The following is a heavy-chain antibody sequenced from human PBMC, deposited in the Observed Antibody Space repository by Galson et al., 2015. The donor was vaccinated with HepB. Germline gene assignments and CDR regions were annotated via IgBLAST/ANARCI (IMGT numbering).Heavy chain of an antibody. CDR1: GYSFTSYW. V-gene: IGHV5-10-1*01. CDR3: ARHFVGYSYDLNVDWYFDL. Sequence: QSGAEVKKPGESLRISCKGSGYSFTSYWISWVRQMPGKGLEWMGRIDPSDSYTNYSPSFQGHVTISADKSISTAYLQWSSLKTSDTAMYYCARHFVGYSYDLNVDWYFDLWGRGTLVTVSS. CDR2: IDPSDSYT. D-gene: IGHD5-18*01. J-gene: IGHJ2*01.